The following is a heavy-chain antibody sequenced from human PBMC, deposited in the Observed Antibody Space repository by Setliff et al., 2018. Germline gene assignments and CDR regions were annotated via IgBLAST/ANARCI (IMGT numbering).Heavy chain of an antibody. CDR2: VSTYNGDT. J-gene: IGHJ3*02. CDR1: GTTFGSFS. Sequence: GSVKVSCKASGTTFGSFSITWVRQAPGQGLEWMGWVSTYNGDTKYAQNFRGRVTMTTDISTSTAYMELRILRSDDTAVYFCARRPISMAGYRKSAFDIWGQGTMVTVSS. CDR3: ARRPISMAGYRKSAFDI. V-gene: IGHV1-18*01. D-gene: IGHD6-19*01.